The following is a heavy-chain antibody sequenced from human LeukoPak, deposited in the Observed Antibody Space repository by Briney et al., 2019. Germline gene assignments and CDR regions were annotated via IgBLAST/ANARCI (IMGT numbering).Heavy chain of an antibody. CDR2: ISGSGGST. V-gene: IGHV3-23*01. CDR1: GFTFSSYA. J-gene: IGHJ6*02. CDR3: AKDFDEYQLLSNYYYYGMDV. Sequence: GGSLRLSCAASGFTFSSYAMSWVRQAPGKGLEWVSAISGSGGSTYYADSVKGRFTISRDNSKNTLYLQMNSLRAEDTAVYYCAKDFDEYQLLSNYYYYGMDVWGQGTTVTVSS. D-gene: IGHD2-2*01.